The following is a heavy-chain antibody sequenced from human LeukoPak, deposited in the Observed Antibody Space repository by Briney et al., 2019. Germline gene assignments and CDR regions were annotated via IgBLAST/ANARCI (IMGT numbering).Heavy chain of an antibody. CDR2: IRFDGSDE. V-gene: IGHV3-30*02. J-gene: IGHJ4*02. D-gene: IGHD6-13*01. CDR1: GFTFSSSG. Sequence: GGSLRLSCAASGFTFSSSGMHWVRQAPGKGLEWVAFIRFDGSDEYYRDSVKGRFTISRDNSKNTLYLQMNSLRTEDTAVCYCANRPPKITAAGTSHDFHYWGQGTLVTVSS. CDR3: ANRPPKITAAGTSHDFHY.